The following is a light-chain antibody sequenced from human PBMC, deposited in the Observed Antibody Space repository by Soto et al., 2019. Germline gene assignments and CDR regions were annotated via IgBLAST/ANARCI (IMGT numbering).Light chain of an antibody. J-gene: IGKJ2*01. CDR3: QQFYYYPHT. CDR1: HTIATY. V-gene: IGKV1-39*01. CDR2: GAS. Sequence: IQMTQSPSSLSASVGDGVTLTCRASHTIATYLNWYQQKPGQVPEVLIYGASRLHVGVPSRFTGSGYGTDFTLTINNLKPEDFAIYYCQQFYYYPHTFGQGTKLEVK.